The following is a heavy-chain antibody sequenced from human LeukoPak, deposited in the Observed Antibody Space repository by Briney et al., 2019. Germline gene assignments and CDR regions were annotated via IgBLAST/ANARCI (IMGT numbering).Heavy chain of an antibody. CDR2: ISGSGGST. J-gene: IGHJ5*02. CDR3: ARDQVGATWSWFDP. Sequence: PGGSLRLSCAASGFTFSSYAMRWVRQAPGKGLEWVSAISGSGGSTYYADSVKGRFTISRDNAKNSLYLQMNSLRDEDTAVYYCARDQVGATWSWFDPWGQGTLVTVSS. V-gene: IGHV3-23*01. CDR1: GFTFSSYA. D-gene: IGHD1-26*01.